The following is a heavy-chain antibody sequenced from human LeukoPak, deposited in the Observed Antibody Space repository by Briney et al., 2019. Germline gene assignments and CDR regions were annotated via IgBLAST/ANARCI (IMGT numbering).Heavy chain of an antibody. V-gene: IGHV4-59*08. Sequence: SETLSLTCTVSGGSISSYYWSWIRQPPGKGLEWIGYIYYSGSTNYNPSLKSRVTISVDTSKNQFSLKLSSVTAADTAVYYCARHDPIVGTPDAFDIWGQGTMVTVSS. D-gene: IGHD1-26*01. CDR3: ARHDPIVGTPDAFDI. J-gene: IGHJ3*02. CDR1: GGSISSYY. CDR2: IYYSGST.